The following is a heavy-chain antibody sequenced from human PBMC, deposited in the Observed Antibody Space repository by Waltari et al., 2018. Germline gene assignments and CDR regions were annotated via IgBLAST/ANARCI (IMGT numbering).Heavy chain of an antibody. CDR2: IYYSGSA. D-gene: IGHD3-3*01. J-gene: IGHJ5*02. CDR3: ARTYFGAGYNWFDP. Sequence: QLQLQESGPGLVKPSETLSLTCTVSSASISSRSYYWGWIRQPPGKGLEWIGSIYYSGSAYYNPSLKRRVAISGDTSKNQFSLKVNSVTAADTAVYYCARTYFGAGYNWFDPWGQGTLVTVSS. CDR1: SASISSRSYY. V-gene: IGHV4-39*07.